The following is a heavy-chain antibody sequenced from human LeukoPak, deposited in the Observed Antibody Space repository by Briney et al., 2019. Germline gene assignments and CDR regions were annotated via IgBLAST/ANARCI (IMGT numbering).Heavy chain of an antibody. CDR3: ARDRYSSGWYPGY. CDR1: GFTVSSIH. CDR2: ITNSGNSK. J-gene: IGHJ4*02. Sequence: PGGSLRLSCAASGFTVSSIHMVWVRQAPGKGLEWVSYITNSGNSKSYADSVKGRFTISRDNTKNSLYLQMNGLRAEDTAVYYCARDRYSSGWYPGYWGQGTLVTVSS. D-gene: IGHD6-19*01. V-gene: IGHV3-48*01.